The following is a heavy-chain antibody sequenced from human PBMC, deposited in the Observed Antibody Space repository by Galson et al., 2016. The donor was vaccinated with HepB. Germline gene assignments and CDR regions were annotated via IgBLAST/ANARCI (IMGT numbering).Heavy chain of an antibody. Sequence: QSGAEVKKPGESLKISCKASGYSFTTHWIAWVRQMPGKGLEWMGNSWPGDSDTRYSPSFQGQVTISHDKSITTAYLQWITLKATDTAMYYCERQRRNYGMDVWGQGTAVTVSS. CDR3: ERQRRNYGMDV. J-gene: IGHJ6*02. V-gene: IGHV5-51*01. CDR2: SWPGDSDT. CDR1: GYSFTTHW.